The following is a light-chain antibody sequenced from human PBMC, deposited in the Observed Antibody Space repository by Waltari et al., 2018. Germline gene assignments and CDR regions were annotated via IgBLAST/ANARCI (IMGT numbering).Light chain of an antibody. V-gene: IGKV1-5*03. J-gene: IGKJ2*01. CDR3: QQYNIWPYT. Sequence: DIQMTQSPSTLSASVGDSVPITCRASQSISNWLAWYQQKPGKAPKVLIYKSFTLQSGVPSRFSGSGSETEFILTISSLQPDDFATYYCQQYNIWPYTFGQGTTLEI. CDR2: KSF. CDR1: QSISNW.